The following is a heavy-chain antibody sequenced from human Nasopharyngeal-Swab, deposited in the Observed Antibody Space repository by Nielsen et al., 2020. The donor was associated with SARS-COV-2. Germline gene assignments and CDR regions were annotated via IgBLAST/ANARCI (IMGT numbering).Heavy chain of an antibody. V-gene: IGHV2-70*11. CDR2: IDWDDDK. CDR3: ARMSITAHEGYFQH. Sequence: SGPTLVKPTQTLTLTCTFSGFSLSTSGMCVSWIRQPPGKALEWLARIDWDDDKYYSTSLKTRLTISKDTSTNQVVLTMTNMDPVDTATYFCARMSITAHEGYFQHWGQGTLVTVSS. D-gene: IGHD6-6*01. CDR1: GFSLSTSGMC. J-gene: IGHJ1*01.